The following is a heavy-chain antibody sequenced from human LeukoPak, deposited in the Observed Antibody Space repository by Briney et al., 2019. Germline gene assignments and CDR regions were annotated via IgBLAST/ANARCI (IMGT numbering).Heavy chain of an antibody. CDR2: IYSGGST. CDR3: ARGASSGPDRIDY. Sequence: GGSLRLSCAASGFTVSSNYMSWVRQAPGKGLEWVSVIYSGGSTYYADSVKGRFTISRDNSKNTLYLQMNSLRAEDTAVYYRARGASSGPDRIDYWGQGTLVTVSS. D-gene: IGHD3-22*01. CDR1: GFTVSSNY. J-gene: IGHJ4*02. V-gene: IGHV3-53*01.